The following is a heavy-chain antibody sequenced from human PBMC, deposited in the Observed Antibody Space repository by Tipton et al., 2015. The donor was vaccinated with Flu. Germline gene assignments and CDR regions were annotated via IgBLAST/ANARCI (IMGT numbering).Heavy chain of an antibody. CDR3: ARELMIKYGGLHKGVFDY. D-gene: IGHD3-16*01. CDR2: IYYSGST. J-gene: IGHJ4*01. Sequence: TLSLTCSVSGGSIRSSSDYWGWVRQPPGKGLEWIGSIYYSGSTYYNPSLKSRVTISEDTSKNQISLKLSSVTAADTAVYYCARELMIKYGGLHKGVFDYWGHQPLVSVPS. CDR1: GGSIRSSSDY. V-gene: IGHV4-39*07.